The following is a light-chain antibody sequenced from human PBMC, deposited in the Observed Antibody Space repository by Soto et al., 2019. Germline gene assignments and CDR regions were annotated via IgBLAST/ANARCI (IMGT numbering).Light chain of an antibody. V-gene: IGKV3-11*01. CDR2: DAS. CDR1: QSVSSY. CDR3: QQRSNWLT. J-gene: IGKJ4*01. Sequence: EIVLTQSPATLSLSPGERATLSCRASQSVSSYLAWYQQKPGQGPRLLIYDASNRATGIPARFSGSGSGTDFTLTISILEPEDFAVYYCQQRSNWLTFGGGTKVEIK.